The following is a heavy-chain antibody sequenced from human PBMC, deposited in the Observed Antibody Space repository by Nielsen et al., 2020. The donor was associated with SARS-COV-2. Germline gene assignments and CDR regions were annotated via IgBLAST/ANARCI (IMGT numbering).Heavy chain of an antibody. D-gene: IGHD6-19*01. CDR1: GFTFSSYA. CDR2: IWYDGSNK. Sequence: GESLKISCAASGFTFSSYAMSWVRQAPGKGLEWVAAIWYDGSNKYYADSVKGRFTISRDNSKNTLYLQMNSLRAEDTAVYYCAREMSGVAGPDYWGQGTLVTVSS. CDR3: AREMSGVAGPDY. J-gene: IGHJ4*02. V-gene: IGHV3-33*08.